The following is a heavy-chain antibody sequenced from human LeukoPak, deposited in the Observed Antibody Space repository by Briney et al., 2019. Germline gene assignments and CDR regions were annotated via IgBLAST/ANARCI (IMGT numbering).Heavy chain of an antibody. V-gene: IGHV4-61*01. CDR3: ARVVRFLEWDFENWFDP. CDR2: IYHTGST. D-gene: IGHD3-3*01. CDR1: GDSVSTSSYF. Sequence: PSETLSLTCTVSGDSVSTSSYFWSWIRQPPGKGLDWIGYIYHTGSTNYNPSFKSRVTMSVDTSKNQFSLRLNSVTAADTAVYYCARVVRFLEWDFENWFDPWGQGTLVTVSS. J-gene: IGHJ5*02.